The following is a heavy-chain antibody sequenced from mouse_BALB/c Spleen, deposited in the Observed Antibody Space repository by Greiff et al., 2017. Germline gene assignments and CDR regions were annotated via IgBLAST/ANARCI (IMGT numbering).Heavy chain of an antibody. D-gene: IGHD4-1*01. Sequence: DVKLQESGGGLVQPGGSLKLSCAASGFTFSSYTMSWVRQTPEKRLEWVAYISNGGGSTYYPDTVKGRFTISRDNAKNTLYLQMSSLKSEDTAMYYCARPLTGTSAWFAYWGQGTLVTVSA. J-gene: IGHJ3*01. CDR1: GFTFSSYT. CDR2: ISNGGGST. V-gene: IGHV5-12-2*01. CDR3: ARPLTGTSAWFAY.